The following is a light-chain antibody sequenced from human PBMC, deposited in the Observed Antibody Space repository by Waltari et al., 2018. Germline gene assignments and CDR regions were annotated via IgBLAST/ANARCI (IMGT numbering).Light chain of an antibody. CDR3: AAWDDSLSRWL. V-gene: IGLV1-47*01. CDR1: RSNIGSTY. Sequence: QSVLTQPPSASGTPGQRVTISCSGRRSNIGSTYVYWYQHVPASAPKLLIYRNNQRPSGVPDRFSGSKSGTSASLAISGLRSEDEADYYCAAWDDSLSRWLLGGGTKLTVL. CDR2: RNN. J-gene: IGLJ3*02.